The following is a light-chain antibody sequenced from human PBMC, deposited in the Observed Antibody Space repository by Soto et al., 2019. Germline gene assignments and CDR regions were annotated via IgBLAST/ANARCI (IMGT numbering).Light chain of an antibody. Sequence: QSVLTQPASVSGSPGQSITISCTGTSSDVGGYNYVSWYQQYPGKAPKLMIYDVSKRPSGVSNRFSGSKSGNTASLTISGLPAEDEADYYCSSYTSSSTSVVFGRGTQLTVL. J-gene: IGLJ2*01. CDR1: SSDVGGYNY. CDR2: DVS. V-gene: IGLV2-14*01. CDR3: SSYTSSSTSVV.